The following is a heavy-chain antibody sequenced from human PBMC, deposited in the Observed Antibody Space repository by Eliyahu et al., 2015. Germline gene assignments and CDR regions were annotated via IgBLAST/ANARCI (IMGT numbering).Heavy chain of an antibody. Sequence: QLQLQESGPGLVKPSETLSLTCTVSGGPIGPTDFYWGWIRQPPGKGLEWIGNVYYSGTTYYNPSLTSRVTISVDTSKNQFSLKLSSVTAADTAVYYCAKTGYSSPSDYWGQGTLVTVSS. CDR2: VYYSGTT. CDR3: AKTGYSSPSDY. CDR1: GGPIGPTDFY. V-gene: IGHV4-39*01. J-gene: IGHJ4*02. D-gene: IGHD6-13*01.